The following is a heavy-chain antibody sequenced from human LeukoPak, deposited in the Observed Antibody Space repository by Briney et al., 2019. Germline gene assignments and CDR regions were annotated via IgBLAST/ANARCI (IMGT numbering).Heavy chain of an antibody. Sequence: GGSLRLSCTVSGFTLRSYAMNWVRQAPGKGLEWVSAISETGAATYYADSVRGRFTISRDSSKNTLFLQMDSLRADDTAMYYCAKDHPTVTPADPVGDIYWGQGTLVTVSS. CDR3: AKDHPTVTPADPVGDIY. CDR1: GFTLRSYA. CDR2: ISETGAAT. V-gene: IGHV3-23*01. J-gene: IGHJ4*02. D-gene: IGHD4-17*01.